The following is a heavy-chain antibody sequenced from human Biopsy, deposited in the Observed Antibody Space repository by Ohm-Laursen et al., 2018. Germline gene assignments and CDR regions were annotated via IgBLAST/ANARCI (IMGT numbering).Heavy chain of an antibody. D-gene: IGHD5-24*01. CDR1: GDSISFPY. Sequence: GTLSLTCAASGDSISFPYWGWFRQPPGKGLEYIGSTHDTGTTDYSPSLKTRVSLSVDTSTKVFSLILSSVTAADTAVYYCAAGATWLLHYWGQGTLVTVSS. CDR3: AAGATWLLHY. V-gene: IGHV4-59*11. CDR2: THDTGTT. J-gene: IGHJ4*02.